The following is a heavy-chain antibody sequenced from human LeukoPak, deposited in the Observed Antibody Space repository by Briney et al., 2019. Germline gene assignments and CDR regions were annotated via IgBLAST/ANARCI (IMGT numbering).Heavy chain of an antibody. CDR1: GGSISSYY. CDR3: ARDLLNHIEPYYYMDV. V-gene: IGHV4-4*07. CDR2: IYTSGST. J-gene: IGHJ6*03. Sequence: SETLSLTCTVSGGSISSYYWSWIRQPAGKGLEWIGRIYTSGSTYYNPSLKSRVTISVDTSKNQFSLKLSSVTAADTAVYYCARDLLNHIEPYYYMDVWGKGTTVTVSS. D-gene: IGHD1-14*01.